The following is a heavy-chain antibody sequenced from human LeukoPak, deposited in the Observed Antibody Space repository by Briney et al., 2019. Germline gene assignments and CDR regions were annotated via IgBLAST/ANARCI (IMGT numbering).Heavy chain of an antibody. V-gene: IGHV3-23*01. CDR1: GFTFNNYA. D-gene: IGHD3-9*01. CDR2: ISVSGVST. Sequence: PGGSLRLSCAASGFTFNNYAVSWVRQAPGKGLEWVSAISVSGVSTYYADSVKGRFTISRENSENTLYLQMNSLRAEDTAVYYCARGLRYFDWLSPFDYWAQGTLVTVSS. CDR3: ARGLRYFDWLSPFDY. J-gene: IGHJ4*02.